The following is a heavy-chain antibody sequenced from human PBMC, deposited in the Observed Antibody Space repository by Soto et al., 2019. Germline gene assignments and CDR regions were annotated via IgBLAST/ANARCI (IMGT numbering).Heavy chain of an antibody. CDR3: VGGVAYSYVYTLGY. CDR1: GFTLKKYW. Sequence: GGCMGLSCAASGFTLKKYWVHWVRQGPGKGLVWVSRINSDGSSTSYADSVKGRFTISRDNAKNTLYLQMDSLRAEDTAVYYCVGGVAYSYVYTLGYWGQGTLVTVSS. J-gene: IGHJ4*02. V-gene: IGHV3-74*01. D-gene: IGHD3-16*01. CDR2: INSDGSST.